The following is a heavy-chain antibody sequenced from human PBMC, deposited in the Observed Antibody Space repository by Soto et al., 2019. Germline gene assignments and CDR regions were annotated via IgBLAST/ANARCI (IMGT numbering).Heavy chain of an antibody. CDR3: ARSLRFLEWPHRCWFDP. J-gene: IGHJ5*02. Sequence: ASVKVSCKASGYTFTSYGISWVRQAPGQGLEWMGWISAYNGNTNYAQKLQGRVTMTTDTSTSTAYMELRSLRSDDTAVYYCARSLRFLEWPHRCWFDPWGQGTLVTVSS. CDR1: GYTFTSYG. D-gene: IGHD3-3*01. CDR2: ISAYNGNT. V-gene: IGHV1-18*04.